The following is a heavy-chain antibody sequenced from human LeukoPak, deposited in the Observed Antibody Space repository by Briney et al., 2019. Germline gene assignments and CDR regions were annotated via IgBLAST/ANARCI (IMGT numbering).Heavy chain of an antibody. J-gene: IGHJ6*03. Sequence: PSETLSLTCTVSGDSIHSVYYFWGWIRQPPGKGLEWIGSVYFDGDTSYSPSLKSRVIISVDTSKNQFSLNLTFVTAADTALYYCARHRKSARNYLYYYMDVWGKGTTVTVSS. CDR2: VYFDGDT. CDR1: GDSIHSVYYF. D-gene: IGHD6-6*01. V-gene: IGHV4-39*01. CDR3: ARHRKSARNYLYYYMDV.